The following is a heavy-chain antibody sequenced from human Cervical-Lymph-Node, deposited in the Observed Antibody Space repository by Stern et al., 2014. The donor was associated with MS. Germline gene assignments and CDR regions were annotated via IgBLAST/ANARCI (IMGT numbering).Heavy chain of an antibody. D-gene: IGHD3-10*01. V-gene: IGHV3-9*01. CDR3: AKQRVRSYYHYGMDV. CDR1: GFSFDDYA. Sequence: EVQLVESGGGLVQPGRSLRLSWAASGFSFDDYAMQWVRQAPGKGLEWVSGISWNSGSIAYADSVKGRFTISRDNAKNSLFLQMDSLRSEDTALYYCAKQRVRSYYHYGMDVWGQGTTVTVSS. J-gene: IGHJ6*02. CDR2: ISWNSGSI.